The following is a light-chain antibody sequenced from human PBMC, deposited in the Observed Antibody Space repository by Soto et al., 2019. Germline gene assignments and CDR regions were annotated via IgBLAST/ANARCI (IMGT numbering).Light chain of an antibody. J-gene: IGLJ2*01. V-gene: IGLV2-14*01. CDR3: SSYTSSSTTVV. CDR1: SSDVGGYNY. CDR2: DVS. Sequence: QSVLTQPASVSGSPGQSITISCNGTSSDVGGYNYVSWYQQHPGKAPKLMIYDVSNRPSGVSNRFSGSKSGNTASLTISGLQAEDEADYYCSSYTSSSTTVVFGGGTKLTVL.